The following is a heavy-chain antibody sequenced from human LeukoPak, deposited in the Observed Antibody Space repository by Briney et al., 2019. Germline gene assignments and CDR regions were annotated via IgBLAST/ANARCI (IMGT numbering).Heavy chain of an antibody. Sequence: PSETLSLTCTVSGYSISSGYLWGWIRQPPGKGLEWIGSIDGSGSSYYNPSLKSRVTISVDTSRNQFSLKLSSVTAADTAVYYCARVMRIENWFDPWGQGTLVTVPS. V-gene: IGHV4-38-2*02. D-gene: IGHD2-21*01. CDR3: ARVMRIENWFDP. J-gene: IGHJ5*02. CDR1: GYSISSGYL. CDR2: IDGSGSS.